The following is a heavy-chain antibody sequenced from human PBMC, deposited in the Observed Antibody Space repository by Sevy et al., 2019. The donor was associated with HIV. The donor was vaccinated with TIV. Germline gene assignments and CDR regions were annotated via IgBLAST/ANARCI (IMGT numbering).Heavy chain of an antibody. V-gene: IGHV1-24*01. CDR1: GYTLTQFS. Sequence: ASVKVSCKVSGYTLTQFSMHWVRQAPGKGLEWMTTFDPEDGDPEDGKTIYAQKFLGRVTMTEDTSTDTAYMELSSLRSDDTAVYAYATTKYYYDSSGYPFDYWGQGTLVTVSS. D-gene: IGHD3-22*01. CDR3: ATTKYYYDSSGYPFDY. J-gene: IGHJ4*02. CDR2: FDPEDGDPEDGKT.